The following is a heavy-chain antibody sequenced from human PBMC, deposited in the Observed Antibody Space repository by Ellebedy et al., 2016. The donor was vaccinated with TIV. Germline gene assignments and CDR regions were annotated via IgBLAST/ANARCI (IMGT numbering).Heavy chain of an antibody. CDR1: GFNFGGHA. D-gene: IGHD2-8*02. Sequence: GESLKISCAASGFNFGGHAMKWVRQAPGKGLEWVSSIGSSAYTTHYADSVKGRFTISRDNSRNKLYLQMNSLRGEDTAVYFCAKDVRYTTGWGGALDIWGQGAMVTVSS. CDR3: AKDVRYTTGWGGALDI. J-gene: IGHJ3*02. CDR2: IGSSAYTT. V-gene: IGHV3-23*01.